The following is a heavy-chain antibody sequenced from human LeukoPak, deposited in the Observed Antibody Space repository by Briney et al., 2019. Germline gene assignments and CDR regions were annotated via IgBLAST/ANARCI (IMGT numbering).Heavy chain of an antibody. CDR3: ARDLYSSSWYRVPFY. Sequence: GGSLRLSCAASGFTFSSYSMNWVRQAPGKGLEWVSSISSSSSYIYYADSVKGRSTISRDNAKNSLYLQMNSLRAEDTAVYYCARDLYSSSWYRVPFYWGQGTLVTVSS. V-gene: IGHV3-21*01. D-gene: IGHD6-13*01. CDR1: GFTFSSYS. CDR2: ISSSSSYI. J-gene: IGHJ4*02.